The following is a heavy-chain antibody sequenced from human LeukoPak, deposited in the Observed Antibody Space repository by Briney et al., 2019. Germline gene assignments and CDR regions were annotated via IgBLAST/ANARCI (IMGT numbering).Heavy chain of an antibody. V-gene: IGHV1-18*01. Sequence: ASMKVSCKASGYTFISNGIGWVRQAPGQGLEWMGWISAHNGDTNYAQKFQGRVTMTTDTSTSTVYMELRNLRSDDTAVYYCARDLWNFYDDSGYNRDFDSWGQGTLVTVSS. CDR1: GYTFISNG. D-gene: IGHD3-22*01. CDR3: ARDLWNFYDDSGYNRDFDS. J-gene: IGHJ5*01. CDR2: ISAHNGDT.